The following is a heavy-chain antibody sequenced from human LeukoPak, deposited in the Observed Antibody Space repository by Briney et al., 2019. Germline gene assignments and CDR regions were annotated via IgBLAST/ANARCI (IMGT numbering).Heavy chain of an antibody. V-gene: IGHV3-23*01. CDR3: AKAPYDNKYYYMGV. J-gene: IGHJ6*03. CDR2: VSGSGSVT. CDR1: GFTFRSYA. Sequence: GGSLGLSCAASGFTFRSYAMNWVRQAPGKGLEWVSSVSGSGSVTFYGDSVKGRFTISRDNSKNTLYLQMDSLRAEDTAVYYCAKAPYDNKYYYMGVWGRGTTVTVSS. D-gene: IGHD3-9*01.